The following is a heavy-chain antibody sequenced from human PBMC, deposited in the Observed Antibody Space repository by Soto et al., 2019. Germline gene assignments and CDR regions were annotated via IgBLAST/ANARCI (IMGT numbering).Heavy chain of an antibody. CDR3: AKDCNYRRDYDFWSGYQDS. J-gene: IGHJ4*02. Sequence: GGSLRLSCAASGFTFSSYGMHWVRQAPGKGLEWVAVISYDGSNKYYADSVKGRFTISRDNSKNTLYLQMNSLRAEDTAVYYCAKDCNYRRDYDFWSGYQDSWDQGTLLTVSS. D-gene: IGHD3-3*01. V-gene: IGHV3-30*18. CDR2: ISYDGSNK. CDR1: GFTFSSYG.